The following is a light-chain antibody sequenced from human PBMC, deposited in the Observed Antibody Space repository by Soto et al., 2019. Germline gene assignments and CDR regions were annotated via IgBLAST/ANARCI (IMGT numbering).Light chain of an antibody. V-gene: IGKV3-20*01. CDR1: QSVTSSY. CDR2: GAS. Sequence: EIVLTQSPGTLSLSPGERATVSCRASQSVTSSYLAWYQQKPGQAPRLLIYGASGRATGIPDRFSGSGSGTDFTLTISRLEPEDFAVYYCQQYGSSFTFXPGTKVDIK. J-gene: IGKJ3*01. CDR3: QQYGSSFT.